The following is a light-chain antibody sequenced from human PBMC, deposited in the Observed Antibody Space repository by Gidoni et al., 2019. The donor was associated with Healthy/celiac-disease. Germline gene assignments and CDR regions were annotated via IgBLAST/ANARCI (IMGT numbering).Light chain of an antibody. J-gene: IGKJ3*01. Sequence: EIVLTQSPATLSLSPGERATLSGRSSQSVRSYVAWYQQKPGQAPRLLIYDASNRATGIPARFSGSGSVTDFTLTISRLEPEEFAVYYCQQRSNWPPIFTFGPGTKVDIK. CDR3: QQRSNWPPIFT. CDR1: QSVRSY. V-gene: IGKV3-11*01. CDR2: DAS.